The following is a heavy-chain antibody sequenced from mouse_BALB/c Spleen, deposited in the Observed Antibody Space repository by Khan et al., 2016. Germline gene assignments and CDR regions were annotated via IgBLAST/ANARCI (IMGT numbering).Heavy chain of an antibody. D-gene: IGHD2-1*01. V-gene: IGHV1-80*01. CDR1: GYAFSSYW. CDR3: ARHGVTWYFDV. Sequence: QVQLQQSGAELVKPGSSVKISCKASGYAFSSYWMNWVKRRPGQGLEWIGQIYPGDGDTNYNGKFKGKATLTADKSSSTAYMQLSSLTSEDSAVYFCARHGVTWYFDVWGAGTTVTVSS. J-gene: IGHJ1*01. CDR2: IYPGDGDT.